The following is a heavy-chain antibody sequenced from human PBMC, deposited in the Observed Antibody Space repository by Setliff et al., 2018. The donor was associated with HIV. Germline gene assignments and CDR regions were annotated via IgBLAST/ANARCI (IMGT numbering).Heavy chain of an antibody. Sequence: SETLSLTCTASRDSIGNGAYYWGWIRQPPGKGLEWIGSIYYSGSAYYNPSFKSRVTLSVDTSENQFSLRLSSVTAADTAVYFCARGGTVSADFDSWGQGTLVTVSS. CDR3: ARGGTVSADFDS. D-gene: IGHD6-19*01. CDR2: IYYSGSA. J-gene: IGHJ4*02. CDR1: RDSIGNGAYY. V-gene: IGHV4-39*07.